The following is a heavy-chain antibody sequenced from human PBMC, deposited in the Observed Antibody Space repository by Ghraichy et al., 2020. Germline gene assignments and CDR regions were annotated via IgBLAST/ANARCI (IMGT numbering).Heavy chain of an antibody. D-gene: IGHD3-22*01. Sequence: SQTLSLTCTVSGGSISSGGYYWGWIRQHPGKGLEWIGYIYYSGSTYYNPSLKSRVTISVDTSKNQFSLKLSSVTAADTAVYYCARASDSSGYSVYWGQGTLVTVSS. V-gene: IGHV4-31*03. CDR1: GGSISSGGYY. J-gene: IGHJ4*02. CDR3: ARASDSSGYSVY. CDR2: IYYSGST.